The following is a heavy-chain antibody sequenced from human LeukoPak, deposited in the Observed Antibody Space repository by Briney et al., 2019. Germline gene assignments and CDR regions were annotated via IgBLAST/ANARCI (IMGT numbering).Heavy chain of an antibody. CDR3: ARDGVGSSWYRTSLVGDY. V-gene: IGHV1-2*02. CDR2: INPNSGGK. J-gene: IGHJ4*02. D-gene: IGHD6-13*01. CDR1: GYTFTGYD. Sequence: AAVKVSCKPSGYTFTGYDMHWVRQAPAQGREWMGWINPNSGGKNYAQKFQGRVTMTRDTSISTVYLELSRLRSDDTAVYSCARDGVGSSWYRTSLVGDYWGQGTLVTVSS.